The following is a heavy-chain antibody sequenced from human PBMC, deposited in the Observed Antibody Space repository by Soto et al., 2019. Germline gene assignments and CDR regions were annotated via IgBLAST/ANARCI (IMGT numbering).Heavy chain of an antibody. CDR1: GDTFTSYA. CDR2: INAGNGTT. CDR3: ARDYGEAFDI. V-gene: IGHV1-3*01. Sequence: ASVKVSCKASGDTFTSYAMHWVRQAPGQRLEWMGWINAGNGTTKYSQKFQGRVTITTDESTSTAYMELSSLRSEDTAVYYCARDYGEAFDIWGQGTMVTVSS. D-gene: IGHD4-17*01. J-gene: IGHJ3*02.